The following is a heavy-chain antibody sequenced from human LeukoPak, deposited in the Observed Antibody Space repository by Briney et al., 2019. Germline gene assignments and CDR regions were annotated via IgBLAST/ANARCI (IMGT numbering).Heavy chain of an antibody. Sequence: GGSLRLSCVVSGITLSNYGMSWVRQAPGKGLEWVSGISERGGSTNYADSVKGRSTISRDTSKNTVYLQMNSLRVEDTAVYFCAKRGIVIRAVIIIGFHKEAYYFDYWGQGILVTVSS. J-gene: IGHJ4*02. CDR1: GITLSNYG. V-gene: IGHV3-23*01. CDR2: ISERGGST. CDR3: AKRGIVIRAVIIIGFHKEAYYFDY. D-gene: IGHD3-10*01.